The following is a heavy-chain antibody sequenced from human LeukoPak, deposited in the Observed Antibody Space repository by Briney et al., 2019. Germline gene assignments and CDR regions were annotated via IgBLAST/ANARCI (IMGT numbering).Heavy chain of an antibody. CDR1: GGTFSSYA. V-gene: IGHV1-69*04. D-gene: IGHD6-13*01. CDR3: ARYPRPGIAAADYFDY. CDR2: IIPILGIA. J-gene: IGHJ4*02. Sequence: SVKVSCKASGGTFSSYAISWVRQAPGQGLEWMGRIIPILGIANYAQKFQGRVTITADKSTSTAYMELSSLRSEDTAVYYCARYPRPGIAAADYFDYWGQGTLVTVSS.